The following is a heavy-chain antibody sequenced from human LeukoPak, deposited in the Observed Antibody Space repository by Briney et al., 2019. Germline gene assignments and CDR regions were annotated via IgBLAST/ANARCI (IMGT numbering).Heavy chain of an antibody. D-gene: IGHD3-10*01. V-gene: IGHV4-34*01. CDR2: ISHSGNT. CDR3: ARGAHYTWDY. Sequence: PSQTLSLTCGFYGGSFGDPFWSWVRQSPEMGMEWIGEISHSGNTKYGPSLESRVTISIDTSKNRVFLKLTSVTAADTAVYYCARGAHYTWDYCGQGTLVTVSS. CDR1: GGSFGDPF. J-gene: IGHJ4*02.